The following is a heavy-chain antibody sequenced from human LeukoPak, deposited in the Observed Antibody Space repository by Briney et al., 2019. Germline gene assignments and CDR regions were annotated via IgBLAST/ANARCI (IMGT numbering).Heavy chain of an antibody. CDR2: INPSDGAT. CDR3: AREQGGGLSGSLGGLFASYNTYYYMDV. J-gene: IGHJ6*03. CDR1: GYTFTMYY. V-gene: IGHV1-46*01. D-gene: IGHD1-26*01. Sequence: ASVKVSCKASGYTFTMYYIHWVRQAPGQGLEWMGMINPSDGATTYAQRFQGRVTMTGDMSTTTVYVDLRSLRSEDTAVYFCAREQGGGLSGSLGGLFASYNTYYYMDVWGRGTTVTVSS.